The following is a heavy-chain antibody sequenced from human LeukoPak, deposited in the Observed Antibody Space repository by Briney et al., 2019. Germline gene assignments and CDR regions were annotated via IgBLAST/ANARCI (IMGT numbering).Heavy chain of an antibody. D-gene: IGHD3-22*01. CDR2: ISAYNGNT. CDR1: GYTFSSYG. J-gene: IGHJ4*02. V-gene: IGHV1-18*01. CDR3: ARGIPGYFGTSGYYYEY. Sequence: ASVKVSCKASGYTFSSYGISWVRQAPGQGLEWMGWISAYNGNTNYAQKVQGRVTMTTHTSTSTAYMELRSLRSDDTAVYYCARGIPGYFGTSGYYYEYWGQGTLVTVSS.